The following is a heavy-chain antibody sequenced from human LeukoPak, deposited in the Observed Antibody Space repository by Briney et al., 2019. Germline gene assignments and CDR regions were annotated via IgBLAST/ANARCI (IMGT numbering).Heavy chain of an antibody. CDR1: GGSFSGYY. Sequence: SETLSLTCAVYGGSFSGYYWSWIRQPPGKGLEWIGEINHSGSTNYNPSLKSRVTISVDTSKNQFSLKLSSVTAADTAVYYCARDRYYDSSGYLNRGPFDYWGQGTLVTVSS. V-gene: IGHV4-34*01. CDR3: ARDRYYDSSGYLNRGPFDY. CDR2: INHSGST. J-gene: IGHJ4*02. D-gene: IGHD3-22*01.